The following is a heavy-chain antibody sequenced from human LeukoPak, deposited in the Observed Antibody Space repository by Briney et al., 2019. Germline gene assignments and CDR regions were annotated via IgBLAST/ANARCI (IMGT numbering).Heavy chain of an antibody. CDR1: GYTFTGCY. J-gene: IGHJ4*02. CDR3: ARVPSMVRGIPIDY. CDR2: INPNSGGT. Sequence: ASVKVSCKTSGYTFTGCYMHWVRQAPGQGLEWMGWINPNSGGTNYAQNFQGRVTMTRDTSISTAYMELSRLRYDDTAMYYCARVPSMVRGIPIDYWGQGTLVTVSS. V-gene: IGHV1-2*02. D-gene: IGHD3-10*01.